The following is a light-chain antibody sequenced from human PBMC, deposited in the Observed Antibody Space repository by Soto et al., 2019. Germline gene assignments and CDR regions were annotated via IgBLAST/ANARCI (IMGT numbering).Light chain of an antibody. J-gene: IGKJ2*01. Sequence: DVVMTQSPLSLPVTLGQSASISCRSSQSLAYSDGNTYLNWFQQRPGQSPRRLIHKVSKRDSGVPDRFSGSGSGTDFTLTISRVEAEDVGLYCCMQGTHWPPYTFGQGTKLEIK. CDR1: QSLAYSDGNTY. V-gene: IGKV2-30*01. CDR2: KVS. CDR3: MQGTHWPPYT.